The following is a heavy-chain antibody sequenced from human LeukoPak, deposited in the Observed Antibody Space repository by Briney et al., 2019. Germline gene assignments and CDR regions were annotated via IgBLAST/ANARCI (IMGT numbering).Heavy chain of an antibody. J-gene: IGHJ3*01. CDR3: EGERGDAFDV. V-gene: IGHV3-7*01. Sequence: PGGSLRLSCAASGFTFSSYWMNWVRQAPGQGLEWVANIKHDASEIYYVDSVKGRFTISRDNAKNSLYLQMKNLRAEVTAVYYCEGERGDAFDVWGQGTMVTVSS. CDR1: GFTFSSYW. CDR2: IKHDASEI.